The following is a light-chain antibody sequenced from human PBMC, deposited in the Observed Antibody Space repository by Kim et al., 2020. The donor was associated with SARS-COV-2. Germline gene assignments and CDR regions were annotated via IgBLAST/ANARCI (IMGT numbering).Light chain of an antibody. J-gene: IGLJ2*01. CDR2: DKN. V-gene: IGLV3-19*01. CDR1: SLRSCD. CDR3: NSRDSSGNHVV. Sequence: ALEPPVRITVQGDSLRSCDASWCQQKPGQAPVLVIYDKNNRPPGIPDRFSGSGSGNTASLTITGARAEDEADYYCNSRDSSGNHVVFGGGTQLTVL.